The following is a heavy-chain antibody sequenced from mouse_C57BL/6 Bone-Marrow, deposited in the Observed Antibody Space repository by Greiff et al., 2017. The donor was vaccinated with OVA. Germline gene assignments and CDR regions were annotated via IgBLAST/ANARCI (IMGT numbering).Heavy chain of an antibody. D-gene: IGHD1-1*01. CDR1: GYTFTSYW. Sequence: QVQLKQPGAELVRPGSSVKLSCKASGYTFTSYWMDWVKQRPGQGLEWIGRIHPSDSDTNYNQKFKGKATLTVDKSSSTAYMQLSSLTSEDSAVYYCAIDYVGRFAYWGQGTLVTVSA. CDR2: IHPSDSDT. J-gene: IGHJ3*01. V-gene: IGHV1-74*01. CDR3: AIDYVGRFAY.